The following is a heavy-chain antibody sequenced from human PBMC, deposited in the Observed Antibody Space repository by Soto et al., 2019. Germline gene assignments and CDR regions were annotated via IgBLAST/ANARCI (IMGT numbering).Heavy chain of an antibody. CDR3: ARDGRYSSSWYYVFDI. CDR1: GASVSGGSNY. J-gene: IGHJ3*02. D-gene: IGHD6-13*01. CDR2: IYYSGST. V-gene: IGHV4-61*01. Sequence: QVQLQESGPGLVKPSETLSLTCAVSGASVSGGSNYWSWIRQPPGKGLEWVGYIYYSGSTNYNHSLQSRVTISVGTSKNQFSLKLSSVTAADTAVYYCARDGRYSSSWYYVFDIWGPGTMVTVSS.